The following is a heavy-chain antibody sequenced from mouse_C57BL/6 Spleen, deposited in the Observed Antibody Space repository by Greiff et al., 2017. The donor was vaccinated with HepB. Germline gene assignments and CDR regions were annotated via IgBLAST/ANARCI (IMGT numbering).Heavy chain of an antibody. V-gene: IGHV1-26*01. CDR2: INPNNGGT. J-gene: IGHJ1*03. CDR3: ARLNCVWDFDV. Sequence: EVQLQQSGPELVKPGASVKISCKASGYTFTDYYMNWVKQSHGKSLEWIGDINPNNGGTSYNEKFKGKATLTVDKSSSTAYMELRSLTSEDSAVYYCARLNCVWDFDVWGTGTTVTVSS. D-gene: IGHD4-1*01. CDR1: GYTFTDYY.